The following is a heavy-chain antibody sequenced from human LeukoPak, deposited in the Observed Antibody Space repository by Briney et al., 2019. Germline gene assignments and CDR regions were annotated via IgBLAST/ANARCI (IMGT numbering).Heavy chain of an antibody. V-gene: IGHV3-23*01. CDR3: AIDLCQQVSFAGWRAP. J-gene: IGHJ5*02. Sequence: GGSLRLSSAVSVFAFCGITRGSVRQAPGKGLEWVSAISGSGASTYYADSVKGRFTISRDNSKNTLYLQMNSLRAEVTAVYYCAIDLCQQVSFAGWRAPCGEGTLVTVSS. CDR2: ISGSGAST. D-gene: IGHD3-16*01. CDR1: VFAFCGIT.